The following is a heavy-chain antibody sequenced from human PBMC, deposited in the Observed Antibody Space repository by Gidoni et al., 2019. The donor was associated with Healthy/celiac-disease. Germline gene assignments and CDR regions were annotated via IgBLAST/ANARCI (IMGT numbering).Heavy chain of an antibody. CDR2: IWYDGSNK. CDR3: ARDRSGYLDAFDI. V-gene: IGHV3-33*01. CDR1: GFTFSSYG. D-gene: IGHD3-22*01. J-gene: IGHJ3*02. Sequence: QVQLVESGGGVVQPGRSLRLSCAASGFTFSSYGMHWVRQAPGKGLEWVAVIWYDGSNKYYADSVKGRFTISRDNSKNTLYLQMNSLRAEDTAVYYCARDRSGYLDAFDIWGQGTMVTVSS.